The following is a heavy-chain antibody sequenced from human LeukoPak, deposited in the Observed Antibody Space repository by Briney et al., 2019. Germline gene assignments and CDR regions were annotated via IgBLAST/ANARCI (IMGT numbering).Heavy chain of an antibody. J-gene: IGHJ4*02. CDR1: GFSVSNNY. V-gene: IGHV3-53*01. CDR3: ARDPPGIAASGTYY. Sequence: GGSLRLSCAVSGFSVSNNYMNWVRQAPGKGLEWVSLIYSRGGTSYADSVKGRFAISRDSSKNTLFLQMNSLRVEDTAVYYCARDPPGIAASGTYYWGQGTLVTVSS. D-gene: IGHD6-13*01. CDR2: IYSRGGT.